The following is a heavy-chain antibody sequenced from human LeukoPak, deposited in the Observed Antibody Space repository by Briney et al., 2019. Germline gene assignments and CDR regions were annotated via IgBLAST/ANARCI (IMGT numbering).Heavy chain of an antibody. CDR1: GGSISGSY. CDR2: IYYSGST. Sequence: SETLSLTCTVSGGSISGSYWSWLRQPPGKGLEWIGYIYYSGSTNYNPSLKSRVTISVDTSKNQFSLKLSSVTAADTAVYYCARDGVNWILDYWGQGTLVTVSS. V-gene: IGHV4-59*01. J-gene: IGHJ4*02. CDR3: ARDGVNWILDY. D-gene: IGHD2-2*03.